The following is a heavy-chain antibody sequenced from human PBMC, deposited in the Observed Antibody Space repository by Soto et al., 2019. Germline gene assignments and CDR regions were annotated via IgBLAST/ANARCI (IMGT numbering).Heavy chain of an antibody. CDR2: IQYNGYS. CDR1: GGSITNYY. CDR3: ARHGFGSLHGLVDV. Sequence: QVQLQESGPGLVKPSETLSLTCTVSGGSITNYYCCWFRQPPGKGLEGIGYIQYNGYSAYNLSLKRRVTMSMDTSKTQFSLMLESVTATDTAVYYCARHGFGSLHGLVDVWGQGTTVIVSS. D-gene: IGHD3-10*01. V-gene: IGHV4-59*08. J-gene: IGHJ6*02.